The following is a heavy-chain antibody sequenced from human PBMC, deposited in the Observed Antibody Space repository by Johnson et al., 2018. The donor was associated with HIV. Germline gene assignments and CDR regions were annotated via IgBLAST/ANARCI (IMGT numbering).Heavy chain of an antibody. J-gene: IGHJ3*02. CDR1: GFTFSSYD. CDR2: IGTAGDT. Sequence: MQLVESGGGLVQPGGSLRLSCAASGFTFSSYDMHWVRQATGKGLEWVSAIGTAGDTYYPGSVKGRFTIFRANSKNTLYLQLNSLSAEDTAVYYCAKGGYNWKFDGFDIWGQGTMVTVSS. V-gene: IGHV3-13*01. D-gene: IGHD1-20*01. CDR3: AKGGYNWKFDGFDI.